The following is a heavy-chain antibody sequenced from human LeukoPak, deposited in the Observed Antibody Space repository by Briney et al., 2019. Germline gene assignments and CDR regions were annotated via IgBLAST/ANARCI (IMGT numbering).Heavy chain of an antibody. CDR3: ARDAVDTANAV. V-gene: IGHV3-74*01. D-gene: IGHD5-18*01. Sequence: PGGSLRLSCAASGFTFTTYWMHWVRQAPGKGLVWVSHINSDGSITSYADSVKGRFTISRHNAKNTLYLQMNSLRAEDTAVYYCARDAVDTANAVWGQGPKVTVSS. CDR1: GFTFTTYW. J-gene: IGHJ6*02. CDR2: INSDGSIT.